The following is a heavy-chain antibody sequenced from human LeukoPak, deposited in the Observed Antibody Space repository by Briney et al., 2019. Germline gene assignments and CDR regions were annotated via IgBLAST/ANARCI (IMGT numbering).Heavy chain of an antibody. CDR1: GGSISSSSYY. V-gene: IGHV4-39*07. J-gene: IGHJ5*02. Sequence: YPSETLSLTCTVSGGSISSSSYYWGWIRQPPGKGLEWIGSIYYSGSTYYNPSLKSRVTISVDTSKNQFSLKLSSVTAADTAVYYCAREAYYYDSSGYPNWIDPWGQGTLVTVSS. D-gene: IGHD3-22*01. CDR3: AREAYYYDSSGYPNWIDP. CDR2: IYYSGST.